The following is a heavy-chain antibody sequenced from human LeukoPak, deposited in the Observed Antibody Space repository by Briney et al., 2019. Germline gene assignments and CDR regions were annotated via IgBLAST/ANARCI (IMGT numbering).Heavy chain of an antibody. CDR3: ATGCVGSPNCQTTGYDH. V-gene: IGHV3-23*01. CDR1: GFTFSIYA. Sequence: GGSLRLSCAASGFTFSIYATNWVRQAPGKGLEWVTGISDSGRNTYYSDSVKGRFTISRDNSESTVYLQMNSLTAEDTAQYYCATGCVGSPNCQTTGYDHWGQGTLVTVSS. D-gene: IGHD2-2*01. CDR2: ISDSGRNT. J-gene: IGHJ4*02.